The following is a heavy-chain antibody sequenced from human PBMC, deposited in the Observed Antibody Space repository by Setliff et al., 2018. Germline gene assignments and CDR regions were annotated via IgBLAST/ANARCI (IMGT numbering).Heavy chain of an antibody. Sequence: ESLKISCKASGYIFTNYWIGWVRQMPGKGLEWMGVIYPGDSDTRYSPSLQGQVTMSLDRSITTAYLQWDSLKASDTAIYYCAQKHQRASWAFDPWGRGTLVTVSS. CDR3: AQKHQRASWAFDP. J-gene: IGHJ5*02. V-gene: IGHV5-51*01. D-gene: IGHD2-2*01. CDR1: GYIFTNYW. CDR2: IYPGDSDT.